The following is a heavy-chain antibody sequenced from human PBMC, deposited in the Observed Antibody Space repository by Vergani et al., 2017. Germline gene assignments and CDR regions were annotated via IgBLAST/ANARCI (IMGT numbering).Heavy chain of an antibody. CDR3: ARGGDSPDY. Sequence: QVQLQESGPGLVKPSETLSLTCTVPGGPISSYYWSWIRQPPGEGLEWIGYIYYSGSTNYNPSLKSGVTISVDTSKNQFSLKLSSVTAADTAVYYCARGGDSPDYWGQGTLVTVSS. CDR1: GGPISSYY. V-gene: IGHV4-59*01. CDR2: IYYSGST. D-gene: IGHD4-17*01. J-gene: IGHJ4*02.